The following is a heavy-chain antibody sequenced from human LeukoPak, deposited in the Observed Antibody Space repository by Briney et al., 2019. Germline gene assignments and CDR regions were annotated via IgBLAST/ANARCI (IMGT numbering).Heavy chain of an antibody. D-gene: IGHD5-24*01. CDR1: GFSFSDYY. CDR3: ARARDGYNSGAFDI. J-gene: IGHJ3*02. Sequence: GGSLRLSCAASGFSFSDYYMTWIRQAPGKGLEWISYISSSGSSIYYADSVKGRFTISRDNAKNSLYLQMNSLRAEDTAVYYCARARDGYNSGAFDISGQGTMVTVSS. CDR2: ISSSGSSI. V-gene: IGHV3-11*04.